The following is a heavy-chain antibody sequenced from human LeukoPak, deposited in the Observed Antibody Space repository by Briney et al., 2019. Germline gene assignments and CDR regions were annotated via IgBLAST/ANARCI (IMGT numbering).Heavy chain of an antibody. V-gene: IGHV1-2*02. J-gene: IGHJ6*03. CDR3: VRDQRGYYYYYMDV. CDR1: GYTFTGYY. Sequence: GASVKVSCKASGYTFTGYYMHWVRQAPGQGLEWMGWINPNSGGTNYAQKFQGRVTMTRDTSISTAYMELSRLRSDDTAVYYCVRDQRGYYYYYMDVWGKGTTVTISS. CDR2: INPNSGGT.